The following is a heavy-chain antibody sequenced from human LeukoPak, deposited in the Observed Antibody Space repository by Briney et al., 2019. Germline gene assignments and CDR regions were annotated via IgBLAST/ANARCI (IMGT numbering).Heavy chain of an antibody. CDR2: IYHSGST. CDR1: GGSISSGGYS. Sequence: SETLSLTCAVSGGSISSGGYSWSWIRQPPGKGLEWIGYIYHSGSTYYNPSLKSRVTISVDRSKNQFSLKLSSVTAADTAVYYCAKDRVVGATKARYYFDYWGQGTLVTVSS. V-gene: IGHV4-30-2*01. J-gene: IGHJ4*02. D-gene: IGHD1-26*01. CDR3: AKDRVVGATKARYYFDY.